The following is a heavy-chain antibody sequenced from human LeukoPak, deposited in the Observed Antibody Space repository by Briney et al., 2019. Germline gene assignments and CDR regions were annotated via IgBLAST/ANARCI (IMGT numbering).Heavy chain of an antibody. D-gene: IGHD1-1*01. J-gene: IGHJ3*02. CDR3: ARGYAIDAFDI. Sequence: SETLSLTCAVSGGSISSGGYSWSWIRQPPGKGLEWIGYIYHSGSTYYNPSLKSRVTISVDRSKNQFSLKLSSVTAADTAVYYCARGYAIDAFDIWGQGTMVTVSS. V-gene: IGHV4-30-2*01. CDR2: IYHSGST. CDR1: GGSISSGGYS.